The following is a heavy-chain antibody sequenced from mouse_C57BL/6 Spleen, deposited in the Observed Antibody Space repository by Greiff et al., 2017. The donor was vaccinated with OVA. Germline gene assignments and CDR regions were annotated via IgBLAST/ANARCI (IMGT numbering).Heavy chain of an antibody. CDR1: GYAFSSSW. CDR3: ARSLRPDY. CDR2: IYPGDGDT. V-gene: IGHV1-82*01. Sequence: VQLQQSGPELVKPGASVKISCKASGYAFSSSWMNWVKQRPGKGLEWIGRIYPGDGDTNYNGKFKGKATLTADKSSSTAYMQLSSLTSEDSAVYFCARSLRPDYWGQGTTLTVSS. J-gene: IGHJ2*01. D-gene: IGHD1-1*01.